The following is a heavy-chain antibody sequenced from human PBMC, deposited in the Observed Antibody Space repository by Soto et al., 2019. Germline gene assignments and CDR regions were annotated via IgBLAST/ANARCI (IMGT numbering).Heavy chain of an antibody. D-gene: IGHD3-10*01. Sequence: GGSLRLSCAASGFTFSSYSMNWVRQAPGKGLELVSYISSSSSTIYYADSVKGRFTISRDNAKNSLYLQMNSLRAEDTAVYYCARDSDGSGSYYYYYYYMDVWGKGTTVTVSS. V-gene: IGHV3-48*01. J-gene: IGHJ6*03. CDR3: ARDSDGSGSYYYYYYYMDV. CDR2: ISSSSSTI. CDR1: GFTFSSYS.